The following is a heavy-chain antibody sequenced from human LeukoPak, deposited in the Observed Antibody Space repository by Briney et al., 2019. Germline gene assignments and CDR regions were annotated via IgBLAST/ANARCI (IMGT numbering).Heavy chain of an antibody. CDR1: GFTFSSYS. V-gene: IGHV3-48*04. Sequence: GGSLRLSCAASGFTFSSYSMNWVRQAPGKGLEWVSYISSSSSTIYYADSVKGRSTISRDNAKNSLYLQMNSLRAEDTAVYYCARWSYYYDSSGYYDGVGYFDYWGQGTLVTVSS. CDR3: ARWSYYYDSSGYYDGVGYFDY. CDR2: ISSSSSTI. D-gene: IGHD3-22*01. J-gene: IGHJ4*02.